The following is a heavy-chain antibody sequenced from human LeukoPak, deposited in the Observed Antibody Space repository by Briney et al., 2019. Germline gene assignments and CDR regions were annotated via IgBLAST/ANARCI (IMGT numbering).Heavy chain of an antibody. J-gene: IGHJ4*02. CDR1: GFTFSSYE. CDR3: ARDHRGSGWKGATGQRFDY. V-gene: IGHV3-48*03. D-gene: IGHD6-19*01. Sequence: GGSLRLSCAAPGFTFSSYEMNWVRQAPGKGLEWVSYISSSGSTIYYADSVKGRFTISRDNAKNSLYLQMNSLRAEDTAVYYCARDHRGSGWKGATGQRFDYWGQGTLVTVSS. CDR2: ISSSGSTI.